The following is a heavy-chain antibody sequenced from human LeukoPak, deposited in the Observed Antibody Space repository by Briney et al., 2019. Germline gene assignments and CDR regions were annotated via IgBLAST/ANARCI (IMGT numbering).Heavy chain of an antibody. CDR1: GGSISSYY. V-gene: IGHV4-59*12. Sequence: SETLSHTCTVSGGSISSYYWSWIRQPPGKGLEWIGYIYYSGSTNYSPSLKSRVTMSVDTSKNQFSLKLSSVTAADTAVYYCARGLTAAGSYHAFDIWGQGTMVTVSS. CDR2: IYYSGST. CDR3: ARGLTAAGSYHAFDI. J-gene: IGHJ3*02. D-gene: IGHD6-13*01.